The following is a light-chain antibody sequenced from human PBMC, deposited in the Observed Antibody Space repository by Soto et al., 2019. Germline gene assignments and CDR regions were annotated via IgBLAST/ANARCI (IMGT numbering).Light chain of an antibody. V-gene: IGKV3-11*01. CDR3: QQRSNWPIT. J-gene: IGKJ5*01. Sequence: EIVLTQSPATLSLSPGDRATLSCRTSQSVSSYFAWYQQKPGRAPRLLIYDASNRATGIPARFIGSGPGTDFTLTISSLEPEDFAVYYCQQRSNWPITFGQGTRLEIK. CDR1: QSVSSY. CDR2: DAS.